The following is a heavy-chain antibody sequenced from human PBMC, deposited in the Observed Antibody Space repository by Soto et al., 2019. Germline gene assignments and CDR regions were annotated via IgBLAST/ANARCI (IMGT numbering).Heavy chain of an antibody. CDR1: AVTSSTHA. J-gene: IGHJ5*02. CDR3: AGHTIANWFEP. V-gene: IGHV3-30-3*02. Sequence: PWESLSVSCALSAVTSSTHAMRWVRQAPGKGLEWVAVISYDGSNKSYADSVKGRFTISKDNSKNMLYLQMNSVRAEDTAVYYCAGHTIANWFEPWGQGTRGTSPQ. CDR2: ISYDGSNK. D-gene: IGHD3-3*01.